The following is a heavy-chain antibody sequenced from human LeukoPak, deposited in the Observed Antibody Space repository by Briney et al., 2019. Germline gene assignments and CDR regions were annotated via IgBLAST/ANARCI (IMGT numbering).Heavy chain of an antibody. CDR3: AGIYYGSGSFDY. CDR2: ISSSSSYI. CDR1: GFTFSSYR. J-gene: IGHJ4*02. D-gene: IGHD3-10*01. Sequence: GGSLRRSCAASGFTFSSYRMNCVRQAPGEGLEWVSSISSSSSYIYYADSVKGRFTISRDNAKNSLYLQMNSLRAEDTAVYCCAGIYYGSGSFDYWGRGNLVTVSS. V-gene: IGHV3-21*01.